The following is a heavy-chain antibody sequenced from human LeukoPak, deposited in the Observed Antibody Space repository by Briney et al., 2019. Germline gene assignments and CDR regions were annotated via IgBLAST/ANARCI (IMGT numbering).Heavy chain of an antibody. V-gene: IGHV3-23*01. J-gene: IGHJ3*02. D-gene: IGHD1-1*01. Sequence: GGSLRLSCAASGFTFSSYAISCARQAPGKWLEWVSAISGSGGSTYYADSVKGRFTISRDNSKNTLYLQMNSLRAEDTAVYYCARERYDAFDIWGQATMVSVCS. CDR3: ARERYDAFDI. CDR2: ISGSGGST. CDR1: GFTFSSYA.